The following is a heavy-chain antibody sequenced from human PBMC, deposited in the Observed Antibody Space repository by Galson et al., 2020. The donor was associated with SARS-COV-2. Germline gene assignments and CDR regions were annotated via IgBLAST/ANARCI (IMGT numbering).Heavy chain of an antibody. V-gene: IGHV4-59*01. Sequence: SQTLSLTCTVSGGSISTFYLNWIRQSPGRGLEWIGFFSDSGINNYNPSLKSRGTISEDTSKKQFSLMLSSVTAADTAVYYCATSDQYYYDSSGYTFDFWGQGILVTVAS. CDR2: FSDSGIN. J-gene: IGHJ4*02. CDR3: ATSDQYYYDSSGYTFDF. CDR1: GGSISTFY. D-gene: IGHD3-22*01.